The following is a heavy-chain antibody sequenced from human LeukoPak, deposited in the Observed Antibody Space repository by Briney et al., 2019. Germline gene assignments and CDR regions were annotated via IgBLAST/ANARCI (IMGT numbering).Heavy chain of an antibody. CDR1: GFSFSSFA. D-gene: IGHD3-16*01. J-gene: IGHJ5*01. CDR2: ISGSGDNT. CDR3: SKERWGHTRPNRFHS. Sequence: GGSLRLSCAASGFSFSSFAMNWVRQAPGKGLEWVSSISGSGDNTYFADSVQGRFTISRDNSKKTLYLQMDNLRAEDTAVYYCSKERWGHTRPNRFHSWGPGTLVNVSS. V-gene: IGHV3-23*01.